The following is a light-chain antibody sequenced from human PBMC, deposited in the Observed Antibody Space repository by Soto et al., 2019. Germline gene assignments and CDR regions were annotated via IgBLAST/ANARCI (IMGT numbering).Light chain of an antibody. CDR3: QQYQSSPPTFT. Sequence: EIVLTQSPGTLSLSPGERATLSCRASQSVISTFSAWYQQKPGQAPRLLIYGASNRATGIPDRFSASGSGTDFTLTISRLEPEDFAVYHCQQYQSSPPTFTFGQGTKLEI. CDR2: GAS. V-gene: IGKV3-20*01. CDR1: QSVISTF. J-gene: IGKJ2*01.